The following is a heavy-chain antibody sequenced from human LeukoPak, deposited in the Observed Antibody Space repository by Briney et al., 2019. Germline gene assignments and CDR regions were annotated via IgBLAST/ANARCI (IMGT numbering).Heavy chain of an antibody. V-gene: IGHV3-74*01. Sequence: PGGSLRLSCAASGFTFSSYWMHWVRQAPGKGLVWVSRINSDGSSTSCADSVKGRFTISRDNAKNTLYLQMNSLRAEDTAVYYCARVRSGWGVVHNDAFDIWGQGTMVTVSS. CDR2: INSDGSST. J-gene: IGHJ3*02. D-gene: IGHD3-10*01. CDR3: ARVRSGWGVVHNDAFDI. CDR1: GFTFSSYW.